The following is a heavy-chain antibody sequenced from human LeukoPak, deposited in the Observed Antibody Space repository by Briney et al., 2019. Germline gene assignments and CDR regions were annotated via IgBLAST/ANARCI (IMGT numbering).Heavy chain of an antibody. CDR1: GYTFTGYY. J-gene: IGHJ5*02. CDR3: AREFPHRYIVVVPAAMQGWFDP. D-gene: IGHD2-2*01. CDR2: INPNSGGT. V-gene: IGHV1-2*02. Sequence: ASVKVSCKASGYTFTGYYMHWVRQAPGQGLEWMGWINPNSGGTNYAQKFQGRVTMTRDTSIRTAYMELSRLRSDDTAVYYCAREFPHRYIVVVPAAMQGWFDPWGQGTLVTVSS.